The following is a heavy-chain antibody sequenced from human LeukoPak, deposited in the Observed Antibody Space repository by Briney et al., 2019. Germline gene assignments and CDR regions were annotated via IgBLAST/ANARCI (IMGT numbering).Heavy chain of an antibody. J-gene: IGHJ4*02. CDR1: GFTVSSNY. CDR3: ARDPGGYFDS. V-gene: IGHV3-53*01. Sequence: PGGSLRLSCAASGFTVSSNYMSWVRQAPGEGLEWVSVIYSGGSTYYADSVKGRFTISRDNAKNTLYLQMNSLRAEDTAVYYCARDPGGYFDSWGQGTLVTVSS. D-gene: IGHD3-10*01. CDR2: IYSGGST.